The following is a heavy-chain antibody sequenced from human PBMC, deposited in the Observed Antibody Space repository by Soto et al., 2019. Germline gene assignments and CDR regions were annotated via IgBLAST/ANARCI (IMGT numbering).Heavy chain of an antibody. Sequence: ASVKVSCKASGYTFTSYYMHWVRQAPGQGLEWMGIINPSGGSTSYAQKFQGRVTMTRDTSKNQFSLKLSSVTAADTAVYYCARHRGPMVRGVISNWFDPWGQGTLVTVSS. J-gene: IGHJ5*02. V-gene: IGHV1-46*01. CDR1: GYTFTSYY. CDR2: INPSGGST. CDR3: ARHRGPMVRGVISNWFDP. D-gene: IGHD3-10*01.